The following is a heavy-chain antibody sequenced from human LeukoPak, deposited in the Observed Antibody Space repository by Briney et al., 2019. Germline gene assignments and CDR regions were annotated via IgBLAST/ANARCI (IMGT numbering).Heavy chain of an antibody. J-gene: IGHJ5*02. Sequence: ASVKVSCKASGYTFTGYYMHWVRQAPGQGLEWTGWINPNSGGTNYAQKFQGRVTMTRDTSISTAYMELSRLRSDDTAVYYCARGYTIFGVVRNWFDPWGQGTLVTVSS. CDR1: GYTFTGYY. V-gene: IGHV1-2*02. CDR3: ARGYTIFGVVRNWFDP. D-gene: IGHD3-3*01. CDR2: INPNSGGT.